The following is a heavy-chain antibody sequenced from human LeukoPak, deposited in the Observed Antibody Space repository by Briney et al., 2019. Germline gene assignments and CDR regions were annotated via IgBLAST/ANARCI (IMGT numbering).Heavy chain of an antibody. CDR1: SGSISGHY. CDR3: ARDQYFDFWSSTVTPYYFDY. V-gene: IGHV4-4*07. D-gene: IGHD3-3*01. CDR2: IYTSGAT. Sequence: PSETLSLTCTVTSGSISGHYWSWIRQPAGKEMQWIGRIYTSGATNYNPSLKSRVTMSIDTSKKEFTLKLTSVTAADTAVYYCARDQYFDFWSSTVTPYYFDYWGQGTLVTVSS. J-gene: IGHJ4*02.